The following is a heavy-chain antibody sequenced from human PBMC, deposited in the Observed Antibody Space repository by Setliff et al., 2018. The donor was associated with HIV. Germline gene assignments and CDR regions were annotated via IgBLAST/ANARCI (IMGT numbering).Heavy chain of an antibody. Sequence: PSETLRLSCAASGFTFSSYSMNWVRQAPGKGLEWVSSISSSSSYIYYADSVKGRFTISRDNAKNSLYLQMNSLRAEDTAVYYCARGPYYYDSSGPFDYWGQGTLVTVSS. CDR1: GFTFSSYS. D-gene: IGHD3-22*01. CDR2: ISSSSSYI. J-gene: IGHJ4*02. CDR3: ARGPYYYDSSGPFDY. V-gene: IGHV3-21*01.